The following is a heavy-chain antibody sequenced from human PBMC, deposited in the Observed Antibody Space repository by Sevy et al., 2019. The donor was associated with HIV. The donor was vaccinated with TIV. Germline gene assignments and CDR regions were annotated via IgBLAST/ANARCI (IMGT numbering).Heavy chain of an antibody. CDR2: ISSSSSTI. Sequence: GGSLRLSCAASGFTFSNYNMNWVRQAPGKGLEWVSYISSSSSTISYSDSVKGRFTISRDNAKNSLYLQMNSLRAEDTALYYCATRSSGRGYYYYGMDVWGQGTTVTVSS. CDR3: ATRSSGRGYYYYGMDV. J-gene: IGHJ6*02. D-gene: IGHD6-6*01. V-gene: IGHV3-48*01. CDR1: GFTFSNYN.